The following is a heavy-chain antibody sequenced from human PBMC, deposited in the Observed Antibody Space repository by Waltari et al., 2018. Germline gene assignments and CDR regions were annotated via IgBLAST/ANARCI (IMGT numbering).Heavy chain of an antibody. J-gene: IGHJ5*02. CDR3: ATSQRLRFLGLPRFDP. CDR2: VDPEDGET. V-gene: IGHV1-69-2*01. Sequence: EVQLVQSGAEVKKPGATVKISCKASGYTFTDYYMHWVQQDPGKGLEWMGRVDPEDGETIYAEKFQGRVTITADTSTDTAYMELSSLRSEDTAVYYCATSQRLRFLGLPRFDPWGQGTLVTVSS. D-gene: IGHD3-3*01. CDR1: GYTFTDYY.